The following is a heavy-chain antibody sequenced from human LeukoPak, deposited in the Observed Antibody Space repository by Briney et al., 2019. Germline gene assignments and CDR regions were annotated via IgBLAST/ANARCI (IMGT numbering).Heavy chain of an antibody. CDR1: GFTFDDYA. V-gene: IGHV3-9*03. Sequence: GGSLRLSCAASGFTFDDYATHWVRQAPGKGLEWVSGISWNSGSIGYADSVKGRFTISRDNAKNSLYLQMNSLRAEDMALYYCAKEYSSRGGFDYWGQGTLVTVSS. CDR3: AKEYSSRGGFDY. CDR2: ISWNSGSI. D-gene: IGHD6-13*01. J-gene: IGHJ4*02.